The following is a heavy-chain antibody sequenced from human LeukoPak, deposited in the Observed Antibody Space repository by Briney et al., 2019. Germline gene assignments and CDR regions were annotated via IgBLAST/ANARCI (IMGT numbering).Heavy chain of an antibody. CDR1: GYSFTSYW. CDR2: IYPGDSDT. J-gene: IGHJ4*02. CDR3: ARHSNPYQLIAAGLPWAGGGFDY. V-gene: IGHV5-51*01. Sequence: GESLKISCKGSGYSFTSYWIGWVRQMPGKGLEWMGIIYPGDSDTRYSPSFQGQVTISADKSISTAYLQWSSLKASDTAMYYCARHSNPYQLIAAGLPWAGGGFDYWGQGTLVTVSS. D-gene: IGHD6-13*01.